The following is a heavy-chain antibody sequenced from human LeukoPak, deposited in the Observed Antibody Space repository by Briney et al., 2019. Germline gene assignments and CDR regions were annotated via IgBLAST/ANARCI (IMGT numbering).Heavy chain of an antibody. CDR1: GFIFSSYW. Sequence: GGSLRLSCAASGFIFSSYWMSWVRQAPGKGLEWVANIKQDGSEKYYVDSVKGRFTISRDNAKNSLYLQMNSLRAEDTAVYYCARNYDILTGHTDYWGQGTLVTVSS. CDR3: ARNYDILTGHTDY. V-gene: IGHV3-7*01. D-gene: IGHD3-9*01. J-gene: IGHJ4*02. CDR2: IKQDGSEK.